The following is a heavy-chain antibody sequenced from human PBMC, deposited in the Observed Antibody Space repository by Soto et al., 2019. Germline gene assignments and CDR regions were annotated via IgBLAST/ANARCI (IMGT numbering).Heavy chain of an antibody. V-gene: IGHV1-2*02. CDR1: GYTFTGYY. J-gene: IGHJ3*02. Sequence: GASVKVSCKASGYTFTGYYMHWVRQAPGQGLEWMGWINANNGGTKYAQKFQGRVTITRDTSASTAYMELSRLRSEDTAVYYCARDYYDSSGRALSAFDIWGQGTMVTVSS. D-gene: IGHD3-22*01. CDR2: INANNGGT. CDR3: ARDYYDSSGRALSAFDI.